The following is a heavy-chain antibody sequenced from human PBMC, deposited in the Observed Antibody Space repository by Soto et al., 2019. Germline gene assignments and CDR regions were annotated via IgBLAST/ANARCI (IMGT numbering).Heavy chain of an antibody. D-gene: IGHD6-19*01. Sequence: QVQLVESGGGVVQPGRSLRLSCAASGFTFSSYGMHWVRQAPGKGLEWVAVISYDGSNKYYADSVKGRFTISRDNSKNTLYLQMNILRAEDTAVYYCAKDSQWLVLDLFDYWGQGTLVTVSS. J-gene: IGHJ4*02. CDR1: GFTFSSYG. V-gene: IGHV3-30*18. CDR2: ISYDGSNK. CDR3: AKDSQWLVLDLFDY.